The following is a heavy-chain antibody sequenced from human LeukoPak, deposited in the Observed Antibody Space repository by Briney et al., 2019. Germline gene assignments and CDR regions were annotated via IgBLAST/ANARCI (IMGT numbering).Heavy chain of an antibody. CDR3: ARVRRTDGGYNYLAFDI. V-gene: IGHV3-53*01. J-gene: IGHJ3*02. CDR1: GFTVSSNY. Sequence: GGSLRLSCAASGFTVSSNYMSWVRQAPGKGLEWVSVIYSGGSTYYADSVKGRLTISRDNSKNTLYLQMNRLRAEDTAVYYCARVRRTDGGYNYLAFDIWGQGTMVTVSS. CDR2: IYSGGST. D-gene: IGHD5-24*01.